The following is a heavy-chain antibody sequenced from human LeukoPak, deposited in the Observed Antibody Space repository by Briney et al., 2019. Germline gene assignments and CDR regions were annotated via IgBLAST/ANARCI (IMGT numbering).Heavy chain of an antibody. CDR2: IYYSGST. CDR1: GGSNSSYY. Sequence: SETLSLTCTVSGGSNSSYYWSWIRQPPGTGLDWIGYIYYSGSTNYNPSLKSRVTISVDTSKNQFSLKLSSVTAADTAVYYCARDARGYYDSPFDYWGQGTLVTVSS. D-gene: IGHD3-22*01. V-gene: IGHV4-59*01. J-gene: IGHJ4*02. CDR3: ARDARGYYDSPFDY.